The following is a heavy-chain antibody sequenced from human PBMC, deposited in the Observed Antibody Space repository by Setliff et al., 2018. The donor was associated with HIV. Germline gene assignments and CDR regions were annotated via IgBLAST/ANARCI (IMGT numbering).Heavy chain of an antibody. J-gene: IGHJ4*02. Sequence: PGGSLRLSCAASGFTFSSSAMSWVRQAPGKGLEWVANIKQEGSEKDYVDSVKGRFTISRDNAKNSLYLQLNSLRAEDTAVYYCARYNWNPLGYRFDYWGQGTLVTASS. CDR3: ARYNWNPLGYRFDY. CDR1: GFTFSSSA. V-gene: IGHV3-7*03. CDR2: IKQEGSEK. D-gene: IGHD1-20*01.